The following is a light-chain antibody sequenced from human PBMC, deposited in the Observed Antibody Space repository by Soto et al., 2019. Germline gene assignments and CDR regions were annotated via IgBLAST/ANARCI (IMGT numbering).Light chain of an antibody. CDR3: ATWDDSLNGPV. J-gene: IGLJ2*01. V-gene: IGLV1-44*01. Sequence: QSVLTQPPSASGTPGQRVTISCSGGSSNIGSNTVSWYQQLPGMAPKLVMYVNNQRSSGVPDRFSGSKSGTSASLAISGLQSEDEADYYCATWDDSLNGPVFGGGTKLTVL. CDR2: VNN. CDR1: SSNIGSNT.